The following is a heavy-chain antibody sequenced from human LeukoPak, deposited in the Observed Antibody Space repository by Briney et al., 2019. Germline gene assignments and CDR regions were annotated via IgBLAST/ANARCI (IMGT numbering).Heavy chain of an antibody. Sequence: GGSLRLSCVAAGFSFDDYAMYWVRQAPGKGLQWVSVISADGDSTYYADSVTGRFTISRDNSKNSLYLQMNSLRSEDTAFYYCAKDQAPYYYATTGYPDYWGQGTLVTVSS. CDR1: GFSFDDYA. J-gene: IGHJ4*02. D-gene: IGHD3-22*01. CDR2: ISADGDST. V-gene: IGHV3-43*02. CDR3: AKDQAPYYYATTGYPDY.